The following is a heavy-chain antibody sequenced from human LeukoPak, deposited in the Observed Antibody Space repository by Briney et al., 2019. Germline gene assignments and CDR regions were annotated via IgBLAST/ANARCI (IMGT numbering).Heavy chain of an antibody. D-gene: IGHD1-26*01. Sequence: SETLSLTCTVSGDSISSSNYYWGWIRQPPGKGLEWIGSIYYSGSTYYNPSLKSRVTVSVDTSKSQFSLKLSSVTAADTAVYYCARHHSGSYYDALDYWGQGTLVTVSS. CDR2: IYYSGST. CDR3: ARHHSGSYYDALDY. J-gene: IGHJ4*02. CDR1: GDSISSSNYY. V-gene: IGHV4-39*01.